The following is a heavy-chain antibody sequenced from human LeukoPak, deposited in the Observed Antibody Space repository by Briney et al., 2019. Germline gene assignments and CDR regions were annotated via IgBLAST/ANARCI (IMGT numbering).Heavy chain of an antibody. D-gene: IGHD3-10*01. CDR2: XXYDGSNK. V-gene: IGHV3-30*04. J-gene: IGHJ4*02. Sequence: EWVAVXXYDGSNKYYADSVKGRFTISRDNSKNTLYLQMNSLRAEDTAVYYCARDLVVRGVIVSYYFDYWGQGTLVTVSS. CDR3: ARDLVVRGVIVSYYFDY.